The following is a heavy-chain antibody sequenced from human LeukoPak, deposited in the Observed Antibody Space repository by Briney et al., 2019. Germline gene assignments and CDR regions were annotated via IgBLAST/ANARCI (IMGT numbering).Heavy chain of an antibody. CDR2: LSVSGDNA. CDR3: AMDRGY. V-gene: IGHV3-23*01. J-gene: IGHJ4*02. D-gene: IGHD2-15*01. Sequence: PGGSLRLSCVASGFNFSVYPMTWVRQAPGKGLEGVSALSVSGDNAHYADSVKGRFTISRDNSKNTLYLHMNSLRAEDTAIYYCAMDRGYWGQGTLVTVSS. CDR1: GFNFSVYP.